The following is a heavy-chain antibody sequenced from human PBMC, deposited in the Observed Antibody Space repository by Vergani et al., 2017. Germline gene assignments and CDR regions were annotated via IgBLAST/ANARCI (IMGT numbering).Heavy chain of an antibody. CDR2: IYRTGRT. D-gene: IGHD3-9*01. CDR3: ARRSGIVYDIFSGTQYFFDF. J-gene: IGHJ4*02. Sequence: QVQLQESGPGLVKPSETLSLTCAVSGFSIDNGYYWDWIRQPPGKGPEWIGSIYRTGRTHFNPSLKSRVTISVDTSNNHFSLRLNSLTAADTAVYYCARRSGIVYDIFSGTQYFFDFWGQGTLVTVSS. V-gene: IGHV4-38-2*01. CDR1: GFSIDNGYY.